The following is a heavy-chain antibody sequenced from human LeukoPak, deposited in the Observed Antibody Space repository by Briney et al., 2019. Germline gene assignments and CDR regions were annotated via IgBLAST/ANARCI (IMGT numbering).Heavy chain of an antibody. V-gene: IGHV4-34*01. J-gene: IGHJ4*02. CDR1: GGSFSGYY. D-gene: IGHD3-22*01. Sequence: SETLSLTCAVYGGSFSGYYWSWIRQPPGKGLEWIGEINHSGSTNYNPSLKSRVTISVDTSKNQFSLKLSSVTAADTAVYYCASTPDYYDSSAHESWGQGTLVTVSS. CDR2: INHSGST. CDR3: ASTPDYYDSSAHES.